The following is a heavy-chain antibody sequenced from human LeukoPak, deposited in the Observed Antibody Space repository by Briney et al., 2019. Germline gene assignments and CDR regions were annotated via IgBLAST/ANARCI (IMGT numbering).Heavy chain of an antibody. CDR1: GFTFTSYA. D-gene: IGHD5-18*01. CDR3: AKGGGYSYGYLPS. V-gene: IGHV3-23*01. CDR2: ISGSGGST. Sequence: GGSLRLSCAASGFTFTSYAMSWVRQAPGKGLEWVSAISGSGGSTYYADSVQGRFTISRDNSKNTLYLQMNSLSAEDTAVYYCAKGGGYSYGYLPSWGQGTLVTVSS. J-gene: IGHJ5*02.